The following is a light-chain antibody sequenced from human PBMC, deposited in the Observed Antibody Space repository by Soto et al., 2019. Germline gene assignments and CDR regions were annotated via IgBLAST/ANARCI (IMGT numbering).Light chain of an antibody. Sequence: EIVMTQSPATLSVSPGERVTLSCRASQSVGSNVAWYQQRPGQAPRLLIYGASSRATGIPARFSGSGSGTDFTLTISSLQSGDFAVYYCQQYDNWPPWTFGQGTKVEIK. J-gene: IGKJ1*01. V-gene: IGKV3-15*01. CDR2: GAS. CDR3: QQYDNWPPWT. CDR1: QSVGSN.